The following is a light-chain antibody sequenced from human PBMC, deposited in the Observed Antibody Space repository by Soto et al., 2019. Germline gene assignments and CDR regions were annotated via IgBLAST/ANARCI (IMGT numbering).Light chain of an antibody. J-gene: IGKJ1*01. CDR2: AAS. Sequence: TQSPSSLSASTGDRVTITCRASQGISSYLAWYQQKPGKAPKLLIYAASTLQSGVPSRFSGSGSGTDFTLTISCLQSEDFATYYCQQYYSYPRTFGQGTKVDIK. CDR3: QQYYSYPRT. CDR1: QGISSY. V-gene: IGKV1-8*01.